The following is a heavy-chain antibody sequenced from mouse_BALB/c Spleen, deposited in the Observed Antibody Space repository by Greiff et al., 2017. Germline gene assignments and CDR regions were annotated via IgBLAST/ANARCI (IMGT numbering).Heavy chain of an antibody. CDR1: GFTFSSYT. CDR3: TRVPMDYGSSYPHWYFDV. J-gene: IGHJ1*01. CDR2: ISSGGSYT. V-gene: IGHV5-6-4*01. Sequence: EVKLVESGGGLVKPGGSLKLSCAASGFTFSSYTMSWVRQTPEKRLEWVATISSGGSYTYYPDSVKGRFTISRDNAKNTLYLQMSSLKSEDTAMYYCTRVPMDYGSSYPHWYFDVWGAGTTVTVSS. D-gene: IGHD1-1*01.